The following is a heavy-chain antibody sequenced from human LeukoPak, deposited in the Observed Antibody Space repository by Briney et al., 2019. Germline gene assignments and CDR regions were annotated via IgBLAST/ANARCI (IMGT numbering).Heavy chain of an antibody. CDR1: GGSISSGDYY. Sequence: PSQTLSLTCTISGGSISSGDYYWSWIRQPPGKGLEWIAYMYYSGSTYYNPSLKSRVTMSADTSKNQLSLKLSSVTAADTAVYYCARPYYYDSRIDPWGQGILVTVSS. J-gene: IGHJ5*02. V-gene: IGHV4-30-4*01. D-gene: IGHD3-22*01. CDR3: ARPYYYDSRIDP. CDR2: MYYSGST.